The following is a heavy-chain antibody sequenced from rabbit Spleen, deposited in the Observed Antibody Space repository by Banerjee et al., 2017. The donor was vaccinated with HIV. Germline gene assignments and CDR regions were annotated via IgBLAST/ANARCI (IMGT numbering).Heavy chain of an antibody. CDR1: GFSFTNHY. Sequence: QSLEESGGDLVKPGASLTLTCTASGFSFTNHYICWVRQAPGKGLEWIACIYVIGSGTTYYASWAKGRFTISKTSSTTVDLEMTSLTAADTATYFCARGYAGSWSNYFNLWGQGTLVTVS. V-gene: IGHV1S40*01. D-gene: IGHD4-2*01. J-gene: IGHJ4*01. CDR3: ARGYAGSWSNYFNL. CDR2: IYVIGSGTT.